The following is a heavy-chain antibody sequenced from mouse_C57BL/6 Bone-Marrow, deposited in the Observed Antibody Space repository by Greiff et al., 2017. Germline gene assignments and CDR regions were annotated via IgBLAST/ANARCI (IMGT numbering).Heavy chain of an antibody. V-gene: IGHV1-82*01. Sequence: QVQLQQSGPELVKPGASVKISCKASGYAFSSSWMNWVKQRPGKGLEWIGRIYPGDGDTNYNGKFKGKDTLTADKSSSTAYMQLSSLTSEDSAVYFCARRNWDVEGDYWGQGTTLTVSS. J-gene: IGHJ2*01. CDR3: ARRNWDVEGDY. CDR1: GYAFSSSW. D-gene: IGHD4-1*01. CDR2: IYPGDGDT.